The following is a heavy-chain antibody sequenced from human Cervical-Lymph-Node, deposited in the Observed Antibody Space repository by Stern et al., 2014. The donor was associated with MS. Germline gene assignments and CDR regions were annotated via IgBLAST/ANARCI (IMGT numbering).Heavy chain of an antibody. D-gene: IGHD6-19*01. CDR2: ISDGGAST. J-gene: IGHJ4*02. V-gene: IGHV3-23*04. CDR3: AEDLGVSGWYFSY. Sequence: EVQMVQSGGGLVQPGGSLRLSCAASLLTFSNSAMTWVRQAPGKGLEWVSSISDGGASTYYADSVKGRFTISRDNSKSMLYLQMNSLRVEDTALYYCAEDLGVSGWYFSYWGQGTLVTVSS. CDR1: LLTFSNSA.